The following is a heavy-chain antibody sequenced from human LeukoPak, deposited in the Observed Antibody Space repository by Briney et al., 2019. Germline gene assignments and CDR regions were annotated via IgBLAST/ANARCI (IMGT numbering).Heavy chain of an antibody. V-gene: IGHV4-39*07. Sequence: PSETLSLTCTVSGGSISSSSYYWGWIRQPAGKGLEWIGSIYYSGSTYYNPSLKSRVTISVDTSKNQFSLKLSSVTAADTAVYYCARDVVSSWGDYFDHWGQGTLVTVSS. CDR1: GGSISSSSYY. D-gene: IGHD6-13*01. J-gene: IGHJ4*02. CDR3: ARDVVSSWGDYFDH. CDR2: IYYSGST.